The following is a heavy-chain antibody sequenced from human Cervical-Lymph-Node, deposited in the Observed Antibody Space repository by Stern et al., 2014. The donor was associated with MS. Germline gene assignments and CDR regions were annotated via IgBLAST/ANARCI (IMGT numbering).Heavy chain of an antibody. CDR1: GFTFDSYA. CDR3: ARERFSSSSRLFDY. Sequence: VQLVESGGGVVQPGRSLRLSCAASGFTFDSYAMHWVRQTPGKGLEWVAVISYDGDNKYYADSVKGRFTISRANSKKQVYLLMNSLRPEDTAVYYCARERFSSSSRLFDYWGQGALVTVTS. D-gene: IGHD6-6*01. J-gene: IGHJ4*02. CDR2: ISYDGDNK. V-gene: IGHV3-30-3*01.